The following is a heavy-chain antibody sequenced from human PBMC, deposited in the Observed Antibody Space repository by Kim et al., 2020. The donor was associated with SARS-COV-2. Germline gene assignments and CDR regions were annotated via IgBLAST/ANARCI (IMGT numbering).Heavy chain of an antibody. CDR2: VST. V-gene: IGHV3-23*01. J-gene: IGHJ6*02. D-gene: IGHD1-1*01. Sequence: VSTYYAGSVKGRFTISRDNSKNTLYLQMNSLRAEDTAVYYCAKGRRDMDVWGQGTTVTVSS. CDR3: AKGRRDMDV.